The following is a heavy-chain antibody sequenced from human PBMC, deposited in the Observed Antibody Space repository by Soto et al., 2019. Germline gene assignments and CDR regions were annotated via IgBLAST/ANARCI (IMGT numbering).Heavy chain of an antibody. D-gene: IGHD1-1*01. CDR2: IYPGDSDT. V-gene: IGHV5-51*01. Sequence: PGESLKISCKGSGYSFTSYWIGWVRQMPGKGLEWMGIIYPGDSDTRYSPSFQGQVTISADKSISTAYLQWSSLKASDTAMYYCARPVQEMATPYDFDYWGQGTLVTVSS. CDR1: GYSFTSYW. CDR3: ARPVQEMATPYDFDY. J-gene: IGHJ4*02.